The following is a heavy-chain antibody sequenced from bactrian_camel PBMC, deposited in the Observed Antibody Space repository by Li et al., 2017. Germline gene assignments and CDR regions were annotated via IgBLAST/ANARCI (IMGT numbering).Heavy chain of an antibody. V-gene: IGHV3S54*01. Sequence: VQLVESGGGSVQAGGSLKLSCAASGEILSTCGMGWYRQAPGKERELVSSISSGGGTTYYANSVKGRFAISRDNTKNTLYLQMNSLKPDDAATYYCSLGWTWVGSGDHFWPLCSNYRGQGTQVTVS. CDR2: ISSGGGTT. CDR1: GEILSTCG. D-gene: IGHD5*01. J-gene: IGHJ4*01. CDR3: SLGWTWVGSGDHFWPLCSNY.